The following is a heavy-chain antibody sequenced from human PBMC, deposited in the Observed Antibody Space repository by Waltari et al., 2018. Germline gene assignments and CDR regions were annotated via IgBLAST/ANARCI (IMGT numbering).Heavy chain of an antibody. Sequence: QVQLVQSGAEVKKPGASVKVSCKASGYTFPSYGISWVRQAPGQGVEWMGWISAYNGNTNYAQKLQGRVTMTTDTSTSTAYMELRSLRSDDTAVYYCARGAEERFLYGFEYYFDYWGQGTLVTVSS. D-gene: IGHD2-8*02. CDR3: ARGAEERFLYGFEYYFDY. CDR2: ISAYNGNT. V-gene: IGHV1-18*01. CDR1: GYTFPSYG. J-gene: IGHJ4*02.